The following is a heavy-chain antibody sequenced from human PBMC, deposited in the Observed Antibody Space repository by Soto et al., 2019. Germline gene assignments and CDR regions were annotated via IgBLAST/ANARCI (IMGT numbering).Heavy chain of an antibody. V-gene: IGHV4-30-4*01. CDR2: IYYSGST. J-gene: IGHJ5*02. CDR1: GGSISSGDYY. D-gene: IGHD4-17*01. Sequence: SETLSLTCTVSGGSISSGDYYWSWIRQPPGKGLEWIGYIYYSGSTYYNPSLKSRVTISVDTSKNQFSLKLRSVTAADTAVYYCAREQGSVTKNWFDPWGQGTLVTVSS. CDR3: AREQGSVTKNWFDP.